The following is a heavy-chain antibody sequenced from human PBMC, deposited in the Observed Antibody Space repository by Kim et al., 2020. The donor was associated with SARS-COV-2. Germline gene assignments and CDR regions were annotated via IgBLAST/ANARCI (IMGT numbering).Heavy chain of an antibody. J-gene: IGHJ3*02. V-gene: IGHV3-23*01. CDR1: GFTFSSYA. CDR3: AKGSYDILTGYLWGASDI. Sequence: GGSLRLSCAASGFTFSSYAMSWVRQAPGKGLEWVSAVRGSGDRTYYADSVKGRFTISRDNSKNTLYLEMNNLRGEDTAVYYCAKGSYDILTGYLWGASDIWGQGTMVTVSS. D-gene: IGHD3-9*01. CDR2: VRGSGDRT.